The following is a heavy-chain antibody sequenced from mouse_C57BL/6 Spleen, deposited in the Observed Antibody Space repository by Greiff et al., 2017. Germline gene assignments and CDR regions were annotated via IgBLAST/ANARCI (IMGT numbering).Heavy chain of an antibody. CDR3: ARSRKDNDVGY. J-gene: IGHJ2*01. Sequence: QVQLQQPGAELVKPGASVKLSCKASGYTFTSYWMHWVKQRPGQGLEWIGMIHPNSGSTNYNEKFKSKATLTVDKTSSTAYMQLSSLTSEDYAVYYCARSRKDNDVGYWGQGTTVTVSS. CDR2: IHPNSGST. CDR1: GYTFTSYW. D-gene: IGHD2-4*01. V-gene: IGHV1-64*01.